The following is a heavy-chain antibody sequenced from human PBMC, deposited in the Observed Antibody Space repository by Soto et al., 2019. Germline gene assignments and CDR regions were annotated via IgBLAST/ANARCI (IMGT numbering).Heavy chain of an antibody. CDR3: ATATVPGSAFDY. CDR1: GGSISSSNW. Sequence: QVQLQESGPGLVKPSGTLSLTCAVSGGSISSSNWWTWVRQPPGKGLEWIGEVFHSGSTNYKSYLKCRVSISVDKSKSQISLKLSSVTAADTAVYYCATATVPGSAFDYWGQGTLVTVSS. CDR2: VFHSGST. J-gene: IGHJ4*02. D-gene: IGHD6-19*01. V-gene: IGHV4-4*02.